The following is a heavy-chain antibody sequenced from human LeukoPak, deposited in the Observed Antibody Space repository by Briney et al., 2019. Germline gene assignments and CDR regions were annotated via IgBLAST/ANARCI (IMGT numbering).Heavy chain of an antibody. Sequence: GGSLRLSCAASGFTFGSYAMSWVRQAPGKGLEWVSSISSSSSYIYYADSVKGRFTISRDNAKNSLYLQMNSLRAEDTAVYYCARAQVNYFDYWGQGTLVTVSS. CDR3: ARAQVNYFDY. CDR2: ISSSSSYI. J-gene: IGHJ4*02. CDR1: GFTFGSYA. V-gene: IGHV3-21*01. D-gene: IGHD2-21*01.